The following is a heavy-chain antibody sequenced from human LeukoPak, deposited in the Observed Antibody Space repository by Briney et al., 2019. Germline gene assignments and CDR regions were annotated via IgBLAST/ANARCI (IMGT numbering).Heavy chain of an antibody. CDR2: IKPDGSGE. CDR3: ARANGDYGSGIYHFDL. Sequence: PGGSLRLSCAASGFTFRTYWMTWVRQTAGRGLEWVANIKPDGSGEYYLDSVKGRFTISRDNDKKSLYLQMSSLRDEDTAVYYCARANGDYGSGIYHFDLWGQGSLVTVSS. D-gene: IGHD3-10*01. V-gene: IGHV3-7*04. CDR1: GFTFRTYW. J-gene: IGHJ4*02.